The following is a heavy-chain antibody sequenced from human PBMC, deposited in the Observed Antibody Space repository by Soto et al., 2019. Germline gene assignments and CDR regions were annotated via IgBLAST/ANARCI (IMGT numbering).Heavy chain of an antibody. CDR1: GFSLSTSGVG. V-gene: IGHV2-5*02. D-gene: IGHD6-19*01. Sequence: QITLKESGPTLVKPTQTLTLTCTFSGFSLSTSGVGVGWIRQPPGEAPEWLALIYWDDDKHYSPSLESRLTVTKDTSKNQVVFTMTNMDPVDTATYYCAHRTALTGTLNYWGQGTLVTVSS. CDR3: AHRTALTGTLNY. J-gene: IGHJ4*02. CDR2: IYWDDDK.